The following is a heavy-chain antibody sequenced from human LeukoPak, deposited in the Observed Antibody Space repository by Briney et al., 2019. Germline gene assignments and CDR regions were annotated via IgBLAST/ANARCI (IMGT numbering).Heavy chain of an antibody. CDR2: ISYSGST. V-gene: IGHV4-59*08. CDR3: ARGPLYGSASYYFDY. Sequence: SETLSLTCTVSGGSISSYYWSWIRQPPGKELEWIGYISYSGSTNYNPSLKSRVTISVDTSKNQFSLKLSSVTAADTAVYYCARGPLYGSASYYFDYWGQGTLVTVSS. J-gene: IGHJ4*02. CDR1: GGSISSYY. D-gene: IGHD3-10*01.